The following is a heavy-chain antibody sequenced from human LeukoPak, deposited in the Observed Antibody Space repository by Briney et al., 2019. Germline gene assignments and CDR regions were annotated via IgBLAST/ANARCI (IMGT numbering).Heavy chain of an antibody. J-gene: IGHJ4*02. CDR1: GFTFSSYS. Sequence: MSWGSLRLSCAASGFTFSSYSMSWVRQAPGKGLEWVSYISMSSVYIYYADSVKGRFTISRDNAKNSLYLQMNSLRAEDTAVYYCARVMTGYSVLDYWGQGTLVTV. D-gene: IGHD3-9*01. CDR2: ISMSSVYI. V-gene: IGHV3-21*01. CDR3: ARVMTGYSVLDY.